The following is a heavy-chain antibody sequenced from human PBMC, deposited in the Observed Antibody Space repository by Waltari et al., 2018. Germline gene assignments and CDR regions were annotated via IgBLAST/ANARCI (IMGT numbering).Heavy chain of an antibody. Sequence: QVQLQQWGAGLLKPSETLSLTCAVYGGSFSGYYWSWIRQPPGKGLEWIGEINHSGSTNYNPSLKSRVTISVDTSKNQFSLKLSSVTAADTAVYYCARGGGDYYGSGSYYIRNYYYYYMDVWGKGTTVTISS. D-gene: IGHD3-10*01. CDR1: GGSFSGYY. J-gene: IGHJ6*03. V-gene: IGHV4-34*01. CDR3: ARGGGDYYGSGSYYIRNYYYYYMDV. CDR2: INHSGST.